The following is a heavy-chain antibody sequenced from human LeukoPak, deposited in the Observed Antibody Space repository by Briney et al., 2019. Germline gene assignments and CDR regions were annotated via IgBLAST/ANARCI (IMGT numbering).Heavy chain of an antibody. D-gene: IGHD2-8*01. CDR1: GFTLSAYS. V-gene: IGHV3-21*01. CDR3: ARAPMAPLSDFDY. CDR2: ISSSDSYI. J-gene: IGHJ4*02. Sequence: GGSLRLSCAAAGFTLSAYSMHWVRQAPGRGLEWVSSISSSDSYIYYADSVKGRFTISRDNAKNSLYLQMNSLRAEDAAVYYCARAPMAPLSDFDYWGQGTLVTVSS.